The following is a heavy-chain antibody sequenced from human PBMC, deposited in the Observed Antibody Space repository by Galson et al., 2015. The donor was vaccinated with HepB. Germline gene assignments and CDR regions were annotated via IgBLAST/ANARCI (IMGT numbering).Heavy chain of an antibody. V-gene: IGHV3-23*01. Sequence: SLRLSCAASGFTFSSYAMSWVRQAPGKGLEWVSAISGSGGSTYYADSVKGRFTISRDNSKNTLYLQMNSLRAEDTAVYYCARVPSDYGGNLWAFDIWGQGTMVTVSS. CDR3: ARVPSDYGGNLWAFDI. CDR2: ISGSGGST. D-gene: IGHD4-23*01. J-gene: IGHJ3*02. CDR1: GFTFSSYA.